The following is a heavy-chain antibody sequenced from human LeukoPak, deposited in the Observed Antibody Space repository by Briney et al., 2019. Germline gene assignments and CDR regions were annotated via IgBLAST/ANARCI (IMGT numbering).Heavy chain of an antibody. CDR3: VREKGGTSGVDC. CDR2: ISESGRGYVT. D-gene: IGHD4-23*01. Sequence: PGGSLRLSCAASGFTFSSYAMSWVRLVPGKGLEWVTAISESGRGYVTYYADSVKGRFTISRDNSKNTVYMQMNSLRAGDTAVYYCVREKGGTSGVDCWGQGTLVTVSS. J-gene: IGHJ4*02. CDR1: GFTFSSYA. V-gene: IGHV3-23*01.